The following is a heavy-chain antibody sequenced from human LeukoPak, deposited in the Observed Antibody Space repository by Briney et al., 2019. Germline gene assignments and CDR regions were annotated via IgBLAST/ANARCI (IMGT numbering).Heavy chain of an antibody. J-gene: IGHJ6*02. D-gene: IGHD4-17*01. V-gene: IGHV4-59*01. CDR3: AREGGLYGDYLYGMDV. CDR1: GSTFSSYA. Sequence: GSLRLSCAATGSTFSSYAMSWIRQPPGKGLEWIGYIYYSGSTNYNPSLKSRVTISVDTSKNQFSLKLSSVTAADTAVYYCAREGGLYGDYLYGMDVWGQGTTVTVSS. CDR2: IYYSGST.